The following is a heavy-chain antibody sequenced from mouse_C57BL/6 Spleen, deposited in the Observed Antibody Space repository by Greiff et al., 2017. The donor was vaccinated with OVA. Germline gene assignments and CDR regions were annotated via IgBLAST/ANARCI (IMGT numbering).Heavy chain of an antibody. J-gene: IGHJ4*01. CDR2: IDPSDSET. V-gene: IGHV1-52*01. D-gene: IGHD2-4*01. CDR3: ARSNYDYGGGYYYAMDD. Sequence: QVQLQQPGAELVRPGSSVKLSCKASGYTFTSYWMHWVQQRPIQGLEWIGNIDPSDSETHYNQKFKDKATLTVDKSSSTAYMQLSSLTSEDSAVYYCARSNYDYGGGYYYAMDDWGKGTSVTVSS. CDR1: GYTFTSYW.